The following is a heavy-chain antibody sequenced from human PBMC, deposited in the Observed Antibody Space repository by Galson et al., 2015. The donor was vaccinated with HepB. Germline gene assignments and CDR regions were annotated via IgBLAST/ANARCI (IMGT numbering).Heavy chain of an antibody. D-gene: IGHD2-15*01. J-gene: IGHJ5*02. CDR2: IYLSGST. Sequence: TLSLTCAVSGGSMSSGAYSWSWIRQPPGKGLEWIGYIYLSGSTYYNPSLNSRVTMSIDTSKNQFSLNLTSVTAADTAVYYCARGPIGPTPFDPWGQGTLVTVSS. V-gene: IGHV4-30-2*01. CDR1: GGSMSSGAYS. CDR3: ARGPIGPTPFDP.